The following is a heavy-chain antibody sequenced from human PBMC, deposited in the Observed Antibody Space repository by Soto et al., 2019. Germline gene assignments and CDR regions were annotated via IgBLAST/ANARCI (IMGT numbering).Heavy chain of an antibody. V-gene: IGHV5-51*01. D-gene: IGHD3-22*01. CDR3: ARHRRAATYYYDSSGYSYSDGMDV. CDR2: IYPGDSDT. Sequence: XESLKISWKGSGNSCTSYWIGWVLQMPGKGLEWMRIIYPGDSDTRYSPSFQGQVTISADKSISTAYLQWSSLKASDTAMYYCARHRRAATYYYDSSGYSYSDGMDVWGQGNTVTVAS. J-gene: IGHJ6*02. CDR1: GNSCTSYW.